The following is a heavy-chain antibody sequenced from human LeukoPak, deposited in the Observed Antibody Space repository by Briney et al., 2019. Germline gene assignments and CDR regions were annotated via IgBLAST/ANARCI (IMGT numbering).Heavy chain of an antibody. J-gene: IGHJ3*02. V-gene: IGHV1-2*02. CDR3: ALTPRELHRAFDI. Sequence: ASVKASCKASGYTFTAYYIHWVRQAPGQGLEWMGWINPNSGDTYYLQKFRGRVTMTRASSISTAYMELSRLRSDDTAVYYCALTPRELHRAFDIWGQGTMVTVSS. CDR2: INPNSGDT. D-gene: IGHD1-7*01. CDR1: GYTFTAYY.